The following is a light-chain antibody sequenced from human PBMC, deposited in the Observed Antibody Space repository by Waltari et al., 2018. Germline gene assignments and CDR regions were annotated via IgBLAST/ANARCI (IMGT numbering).Light chain of an antibody. Sequence: DIQMTPSPSTVSASVGDRVPITCRASQSSNSGLAWYHQKPGKAPKLLLYKASTLESGVPSRCSGSGSGTEFTLTISSLQPDDFATYYCHQHNSYSAFGQGTKVEVK. CDR1: QSSNSG. CDR2: KAS. CDR3: HQHNSYSA. V-gene: IGKV1-5*03. J-gene: IGKJ1*01.